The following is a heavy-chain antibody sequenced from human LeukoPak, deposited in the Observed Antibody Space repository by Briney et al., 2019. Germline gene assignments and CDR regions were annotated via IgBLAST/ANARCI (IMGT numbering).Heavy chain of an antibody. CDR2: IYNSGST. Sequence: SETLSLTCTVSGSSISSYYWSWIRQPPGKGLEWIGYIYNSGSTNYNPSLKSRVTISVDTSKNQFSLKLSSVTAADTAVYYCAGSSYGSGSYYYYYGMDVWGQGTTVTVSS. V-gene: IGHV4-59*01. CDR1: GSSISSYY. D-gene: IGHD3-10*01. CDR3: AGSSYGSGSYYYYYGMDV. J-gene: IGHJ6*02.